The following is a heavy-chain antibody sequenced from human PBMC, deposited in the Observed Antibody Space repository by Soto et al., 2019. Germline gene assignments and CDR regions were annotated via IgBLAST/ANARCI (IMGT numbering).Heavy chain of an antibody. D-gene: IGHD5-18*01. V-gene: IGHV4-59*12. J-gene: IGHJ4*02. Sequence: SETLSLTCTVSGGSITNYYWNWIRQAPGKGLEWIGYIFYTGSTNYNPSLKSRVTISVDTSKNQFSLRLSSVTAADTAVYYCARGHVDTAMVKEVYFDYWGQGTLVTVSS. CDR2: IFYTGST. CDR3: ARGHVDTAMVKEVYFDY. CDR1: GGSITNYY.